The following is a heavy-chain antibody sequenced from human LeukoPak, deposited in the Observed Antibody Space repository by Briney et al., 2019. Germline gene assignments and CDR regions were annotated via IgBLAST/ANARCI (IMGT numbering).Heavy chain of an antibody. Sequence: SETLSLTCAVYGESFSGYDWNWIRQPPGKGLEWIGEINQSGSTNYNPSLKSRVTISVDTSKNQFSLKLSSVTAADTAVYYCARQGYSSGWYIDYWGQGTLVTVSS. CDR1: GESFSGYD. J-gene: IGHJ4*02. D-gene: IGHD6-19*01. CDR2: INQSGST. CDR3: ARQGYSSGWYIDY. V-gene: IGHV4-34*01.